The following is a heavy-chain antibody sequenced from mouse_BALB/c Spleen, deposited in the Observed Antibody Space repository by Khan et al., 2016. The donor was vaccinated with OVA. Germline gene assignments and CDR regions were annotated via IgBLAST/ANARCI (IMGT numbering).Heavy chain of an antibody. CDR3: TRDRIDY. CDR1: GYTFTTYW. V-gene: IGHV1-7*01. J-gene: IGHJ2*01. Sequence: QVQLQQSGAELAKPGASVKMSCKASGYTFTTYWMHWVKQRPGQGLEWIGYINPTSGYTDYNEKFKDRAILSADKSSSTAYMQLSSLTSEDSAVYDCTRDRIDYWGQGTTLTVSS. CDR2: INPTSGYT.